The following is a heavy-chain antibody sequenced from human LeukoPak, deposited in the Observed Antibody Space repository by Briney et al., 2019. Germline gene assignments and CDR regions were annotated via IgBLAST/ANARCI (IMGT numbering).Heavy chain of an antibody. CDR2: ITPKSGDT. J-gene: IGHJ4*02. D-gene: IGHD3-3*02. V-gene: IGHV1-2*02. Sequence: ASVKVSCKASGYTFRDFYIHWVRQAPGQGLEYVGWITPKSGDTYSPQRFQGRVTMTRDASISTAYMELGSLRSDDTAVYFCARVRLADERAWAYWGQGTLVTVSS. CDR3: ARVRLADERAWAY. CDR1: GYTFRDFY.